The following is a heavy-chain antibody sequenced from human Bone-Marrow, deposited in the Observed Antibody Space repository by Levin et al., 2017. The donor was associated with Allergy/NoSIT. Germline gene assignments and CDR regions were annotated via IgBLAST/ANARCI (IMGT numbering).Heavy chain of an antibody. J-gene: IGHJ4*02. V-gene: IGHV1-18*01. Sequence: GESLKISCKASGYTFTSYGISWVRQAPGQGLEWMGWISAYNGNTNYAQKLQGRVTMTTDTSTSTAYMELRSLRSDDTAVYYCARDQRDCSGGSCYSVGVFDYWGQGTLVTVSS. CDR1: GYTFTSYG. CDR2: ISAYNGNT. CDR3: ARDQRDCSGGSCYSVGVFDY. D-gene: IGHD2-15*01.